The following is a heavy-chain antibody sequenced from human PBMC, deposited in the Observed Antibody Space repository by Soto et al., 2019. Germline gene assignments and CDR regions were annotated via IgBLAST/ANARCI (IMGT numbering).Heavy chain of an antibody. CDR2: IYYSVTT. V-gene: IGHV4-59*01. J-gene: IGHJ3*02. Sequence: PSETLSLTGTVSAGSIVTYFWIWIRQPPGKGLEWIGYIYYSVTTNYNPSLKRRVTIFLDTSKNQFSLRLSSVTAADTAVYYCARGRGGTYDAFDIWGQGTRVT. CDR1: AGSIVTYF. D-gene: IGHD1-26*01. CDR3: ARGRGGTYDAFDI.